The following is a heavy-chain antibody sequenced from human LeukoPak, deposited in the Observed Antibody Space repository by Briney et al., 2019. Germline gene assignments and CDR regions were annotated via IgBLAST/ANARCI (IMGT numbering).Heavy chain of an antibody. D-gene: IGHD3-3*01. V-gene: IGHV4-39*02. J-gene: IGHJ4*02. CDR1: GGSTSSGNYY. CDR3: ARLGAGPTYYDFWSGYSSFYFDY. CDR2: ISSSGNT. Sequence: SETLSLTCTVSGGSTSSGNYYWGWIRHPPGKGLEWIGGISSSGNTYYNPSLKSRITISIDTSKNHFSLKLSSVTAADTAVYYCARLGAGPTYYDFWSGYSSFYFDYWGQGTLVTVSS.